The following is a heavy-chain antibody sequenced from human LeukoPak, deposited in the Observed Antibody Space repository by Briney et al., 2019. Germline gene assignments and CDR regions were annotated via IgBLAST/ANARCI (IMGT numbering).Heavy chain of an antibody. CDR3: ASRSLTLAAARCFDA. V-gene: IGHV4-34*01. J-gene: IGHJ4*03. CDR1: GEPFSAYF. Sequence: PSETLSLTCAVHGEPFSAYFWSWIPQVPGKGLEWIGEIDHRGSTNYNPSLKSRGTISVDTSKNHFSLSLTSVTAADTATYYCASRSLTLAAARCFDAWGQGTVVTVSS. CDR2: IDHRGST. D-gene: IGHD6-13*01.